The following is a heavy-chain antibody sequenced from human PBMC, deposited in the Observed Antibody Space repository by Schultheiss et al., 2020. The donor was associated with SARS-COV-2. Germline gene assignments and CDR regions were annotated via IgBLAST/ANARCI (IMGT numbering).Heavy chain of an antibody. CDR1: GGSISSGGYY. CDR2: IYYSGST. CDR3: ARGAPFQVVIGYFDY. D-gene: IGHD2-15*01. V-gene: IGHV4-61*08. J-gene: IGHJ4*02. Sequence: SETLSLTCTVSGGSISSGGYYWSWIRQHSGKGLEWIGYIYYSGSTNYNPSLKSRVTISVDTSKNQFSLTLTSVTAADTAVYYCARGAPFQVVIGYFDYWGQGSQVTFSS.